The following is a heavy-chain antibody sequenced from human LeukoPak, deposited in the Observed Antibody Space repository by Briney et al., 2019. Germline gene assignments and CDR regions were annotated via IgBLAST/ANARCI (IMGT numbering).Heavy chain of an antibody. Sequence: GGSLRLSCAASGFTFSSYSMNWVRQAPGKGLEWVSSISSSSSYIYYADSVKGRFTISRDNAKNPLYLQMNSLRAEDTAVYYCARDRWTEVDAFDIWGQGTMVTVSS. CDR3: ARDRWTEVDAFDI. D-gene: IGHD1-1*01. V-gene: IGHV3-21*01. CDR2: ISSSSSYI. CDR1: GFTFSSYS. J-gene: IGHJ3*02.